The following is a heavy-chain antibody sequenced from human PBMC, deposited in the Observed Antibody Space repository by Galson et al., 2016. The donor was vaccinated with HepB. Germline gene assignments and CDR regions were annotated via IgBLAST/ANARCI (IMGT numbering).Heavy chain of an antibody. CDR2: VSYDGTDK. J-gene: IGHJ1*01. CDR1: GFTFNNHD. V-gene: IGHV3-30*18. CDR3: AKVQALYSSSWDQYLHH. Sequence: SLRLSCAASGFTFNNHDIHWVRQAPGKGLEWVAVVSYDGTDKYYADSVRGRFTISRDNSRNTVFLQMNSLRPGDTAVYFCAKVQALYSSSWDQYLHHWGQGTRVIVSS. D-gene: IGHD6-13*01.